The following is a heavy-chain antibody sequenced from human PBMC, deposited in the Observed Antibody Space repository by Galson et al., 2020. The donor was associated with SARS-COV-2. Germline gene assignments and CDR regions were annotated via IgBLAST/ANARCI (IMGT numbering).Heavy chain of an antibody. J-gene: IGHJ4*02. CDR3: ARMVTPYYFDY. Sequence: SGPTLVKPTQTLTLTCTFPGFSISTSGMRVTWIRQPPGKPLEWLARIDWDADKFYNIFLKTRLTISKDTYKNQVVLTMTNMDPVDTATFYCARMVTPYYFDYWGQGTLVTVSS. CDR2: IDWDADK. D-gene: IGHD2-21*02. V-gene: IGHV2-70*04. CDR1: GFSISTSGMR.